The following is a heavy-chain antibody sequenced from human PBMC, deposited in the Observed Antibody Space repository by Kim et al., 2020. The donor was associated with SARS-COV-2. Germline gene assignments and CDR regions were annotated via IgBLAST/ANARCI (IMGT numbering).Heavy chain of an antibody. CDR1: GFTFSSYG. V-gene: IGHV3-33*06. D-gene: IGHD2-15*01. J-gene: IGHJ6*02. Sequence: GGSLRLSCAASGFTFSSYGMHWVRQAPGKGLEWVAVIWYDGSNKYYADSVKGRFTISRDNSKNTLYLQMNSLRAEDTAVYYCAKGGGSGGSHDYYYYGMDVWGQGTTVTVSS. CDR2: IWYDGSNK. CDR3: AKGGGSGGSHDYYYYGMDV.